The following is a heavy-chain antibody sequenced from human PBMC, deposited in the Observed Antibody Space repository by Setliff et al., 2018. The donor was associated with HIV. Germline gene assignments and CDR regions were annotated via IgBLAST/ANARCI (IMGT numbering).Heavy chain of an antibody. CDR2: IYDSGSP. CDR1: GGSTSNEY. D-gene: IGHD2-21*02. Sequence: SETLSLTCTVSGGSTSNEYWSWIRQPPGKGLEWIGYIYDSGSPKYNPSLKSRVTISIDTSKSQISLKLTSVTAADTAMYHCARVMRGVVVTNMYYYYGMGVWSQGTTVTVS. J-gene: IGHJ6*02. V-gene: IGHV4-59*01. CDR3: ARVMRGVVVTNMYYYYGMGV.